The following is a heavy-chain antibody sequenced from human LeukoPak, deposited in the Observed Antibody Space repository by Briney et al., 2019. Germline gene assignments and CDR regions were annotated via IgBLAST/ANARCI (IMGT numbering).Heavy chain of an antibody. CDR2: ISGSGGST. J-gene: IGHJ4*02. V-gene: IGHV3-23*01. CDR1: GFTFSSYA. D-gene: IGHD3-9*01. Sequence: GGSLRLSCAASGFTFSSYAMSWVRQAPGKGLEGVSAISGSGGSTYYADSVKGRFTISRDNSKNTLYLQMTSLRAEATAVSYCAKAPPYDILPDYWGPGTLVTVSS. CDR3: AKAPPYDILPDY.